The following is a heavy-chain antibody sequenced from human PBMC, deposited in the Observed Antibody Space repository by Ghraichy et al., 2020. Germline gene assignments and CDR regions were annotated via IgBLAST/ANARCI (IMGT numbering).Heavy chain of an antibody. V-gene: IGHV3-7*01. Sequence: GGSLRLSCAASGFTFSSYWMSWVRQAPGKGLEWVANIKQDGSEKYYVDSVKGRFTISRDNAKNSLYLQMNSLRAEDTAVYYCARDLTVVGATVFDYWGQGTLVTVSS. CDR3: ARDLTVVGATVFDY. D-gene: IGHD1-26*01. CDR2: IKQDGSEK. J-gene: IGHJ4*02. CDR1: GFTFSSYW.